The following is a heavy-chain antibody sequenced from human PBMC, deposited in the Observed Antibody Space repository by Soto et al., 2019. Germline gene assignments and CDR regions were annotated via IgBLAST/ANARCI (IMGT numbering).Heavy chain of an antibody. CDR3: ARQPDIVATITSYYYGMDV. Sequence: GESLKISCKGSGYSFTNYWIGWVRQMPGKGLEWMGIIYPGDSDTRYSPSFQGQVTISADKSISTAYLQWSSLKASDTAMYYCARQPDIVATITSYYYGMDVWGQGTTVTVSS. V-gene: IGHV5-51*01. CDR1: GYSFTNYW. D-gene: IGHD5-12*01. J-gene: IGHJ6*02. CDR2: IYPGDSDT.